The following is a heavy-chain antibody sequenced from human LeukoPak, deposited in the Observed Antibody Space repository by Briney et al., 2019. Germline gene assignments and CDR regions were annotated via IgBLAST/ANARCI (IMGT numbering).Heavy chain of an antibody. Sequence: PGRSLRLSCAASGFTFSSYGMHWVRQAPGKGLEWVAVISYDGSNKYYADSVKGRFTISRDNAKTSLYLQMNSLRAEDTAVYYCARRAIAEGFDYWGQGTLVTVSS. D-gene: IGHD6-13*01. J-gene: IGHJ4*02. V-gene: IGHV3-30*03. CDR2: ISYDGSNK. CDR1: GFTFSSYG. CDR3: ARRAIAEGFDY.